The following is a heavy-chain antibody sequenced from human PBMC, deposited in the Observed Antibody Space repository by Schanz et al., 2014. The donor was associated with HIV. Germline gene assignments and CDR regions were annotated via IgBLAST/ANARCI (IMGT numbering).Heavy chain of an antibody. J-gene: IGHJ4*02. D-gene: IGHD1-20*01. CDR2: TNPVFGKA. Sequence: QVQLVQSGAEVKKPGSSVKVSCKASGGTVSSSAITWMRQAPGQGPEWMGGTNPVFGKAIYAQKFQGRLTIIADESTSTVYMELSSLSSDDTAVYYCAREGDGASITGTADYWGQGTLVTVSS. V-gene: IGHV1-69*01. CDR1: GGTVSSSA. CDR3: AREGDGASITGTADY.